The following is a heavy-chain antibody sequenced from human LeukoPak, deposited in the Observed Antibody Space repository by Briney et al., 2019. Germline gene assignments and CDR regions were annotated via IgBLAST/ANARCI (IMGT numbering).Heavy chain of an antibody. Sequence: PGRSLRLSCAASGFPFSSYGMHWVRQAPGKGLQWVAVISYDGSDKYYADSVKGRLTISRDNSKNTLYLQMNSLRADDTAVYYCVKEHYFGSGSYPEHWGQGTLVTVSS. CDR2: ISYDGSDK. J-gene: IGHJ1*01. CDR1: GFPFSSYG. D-gene: IGHD3-10*01. V-gene: IGHV3-30*18. CDR3: VKEHYFGSGSYPEH.